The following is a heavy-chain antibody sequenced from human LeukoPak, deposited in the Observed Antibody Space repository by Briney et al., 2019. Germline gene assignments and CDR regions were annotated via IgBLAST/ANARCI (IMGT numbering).Heavy chain of an antibody. Sequence: SETLSLTCTVSGGSISSYYWSWIRQPPGKGLEWIGYIYYSGSTYYNPSLKSRVTISVDTSKNQFSLKLSSVTAADTAVYYCARDVEGIAAAGYFDYWGQGTLVTVSS. CDR3: ARDVEGIAAAGYFDY. CDR2: IYYSGST. J-gene: IGHJ4*02. D-gene: IGHD6-13*01. CDR1: GGSISSYY. V-gene: IGHV4-59*06.